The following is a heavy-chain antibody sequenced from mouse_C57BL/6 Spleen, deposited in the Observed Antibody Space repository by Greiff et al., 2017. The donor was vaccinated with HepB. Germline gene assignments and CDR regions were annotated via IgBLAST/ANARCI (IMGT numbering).Heavy chain of an antibody. CDR2: IYPGDGDT. J-gene: IGHJ4*01. V-gene: IGHV1-82*01. CDR1: GYAFSSSW. D-gene: IGHD2-5*01. CDR3: AYSNYYAMDY. Sequence: QVQLKESGPELVKPGASVKISCKASGYAFSSSWMNWVKQRPGKGLEWIGRIYPGDGDTNYNGKFKGKATLTAYKSSSTAYMQLSSLTSEDSAVYFCAYSNYYAMDYWGQGTSVTVSS.